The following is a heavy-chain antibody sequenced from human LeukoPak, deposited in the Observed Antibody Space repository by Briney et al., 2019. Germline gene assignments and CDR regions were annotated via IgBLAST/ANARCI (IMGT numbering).Heavy chain of an antibody. J-gene: IGHJ4*02. CDR3: AREARYSGSPFDY. Sequence: GSLRLSCAASGFTFSSYGMHWVRQAPGKGLEWVAVISYDGSNKYYADSVKGRFTISRDNSKNTLYLQMNSLRAEDTAVYYCAREARYSGSPFDYWGQGTLVTVSS. CDR2: ISYDGSNK. D-gene: IGHD1-26*01. CDR1: GFTFSSYG. V-gene: IGHV3-30*03.